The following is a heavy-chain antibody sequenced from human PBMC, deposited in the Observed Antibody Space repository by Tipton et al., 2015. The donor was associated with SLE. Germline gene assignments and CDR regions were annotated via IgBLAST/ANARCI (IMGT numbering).Heavy chain of an antibody. J-gene: IGHJ6*02. CDR1: GGPISSNY. D-gene: IGHD2-21*02. CDR2: ISDGGDT. CDR3: ARGKVTWRGAIIGVDV. V-gene: IGHV4-59*08. Sequence: TLPLTCSVSGGPISSNYWIWIRQPPGKGLEWIGYISDGGDTNYHPSLKSRVTISVDPAKNQVSLKLTSVTAADTAVYYCARGKVTWRGAIIGVDVWGQGTTVTVSS.